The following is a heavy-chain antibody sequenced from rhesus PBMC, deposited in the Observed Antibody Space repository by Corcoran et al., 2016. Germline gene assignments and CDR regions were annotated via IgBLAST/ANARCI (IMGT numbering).Heavy chain of an antibody. J-gene: IGHJ4*01. D-gene: IGHD6-25*01. CDR2: SYGGSGTT. CDR1: GSSIRSGEG. CDR3: ARYNGSCNFDY. V-gene: IGHV4-127*01. Sequence: QVPRQESGPGLVKPSGTLSRTCAVTGSSIRSGEGWGWVRQAPGKGLEWIGQSYGGSGTTYYNPSLKSRVTVSKDTSKNQFSLKLSSVTAADTAVYYGARYNGSCNFDYWGQGVLVTFSS.